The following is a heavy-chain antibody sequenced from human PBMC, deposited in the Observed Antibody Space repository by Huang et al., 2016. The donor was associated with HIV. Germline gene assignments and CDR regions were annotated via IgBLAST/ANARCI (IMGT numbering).Heavy chain of an antibody. CDR1: GGSITRGFYY. Sequence: QVQLQESGPGLVKPSQTLSLTCTVSGGSITRGFYYWSWVRQPAGKGLEWVGHMYTSGSTNYRPSLNSRVTISMDTSKNQFSLKLSSVTAADTALYYCARGTYYDSSANFDYWGQGTLVTVSS. CDR3: ARGTYYDSSANFDY. D-gene: IGHD3-22*01. V-gene: IGHV4-61*09. J-gene: IGHJ4*02. CDR2: MYTSGST.